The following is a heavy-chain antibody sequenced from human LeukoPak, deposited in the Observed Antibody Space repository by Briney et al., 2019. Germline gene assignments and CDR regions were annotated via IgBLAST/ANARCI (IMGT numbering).Heavy chain of an antibody. CDR1: GGSISSGGYS. Sequence: PSQTLSLTCAVSGGSISSGGYSWSWIRQPPGKGLGWIGYIYHSGSTYYNPSLKSRVTISVDRSKNQFSLKLSSVTAADTAVYYCARAGRRGYYGMDVWGKGTTVTVSS. CDR3: ARAGRRGYYGMDV. D-gene: IGHD1-1*01. V-gene: IGHV4-30-2*01. CDR2: IYHSGST. J-gene: IGHJ6*04.